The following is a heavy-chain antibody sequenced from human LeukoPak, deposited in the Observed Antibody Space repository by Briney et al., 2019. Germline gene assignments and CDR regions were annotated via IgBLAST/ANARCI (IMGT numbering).Heavy chain of an antibody. J-gene: IGHJ4*02. CDR3: ARGVLPASHDY. Sequence: ASVKVSCKASGYTFTGYYIHWVRQAPGPGLEWMGWINPNSGGTNYAQKFQGRVTMTRDTSISTVYMDLSGLRYDDAAVYYCARGVLPASHDYWGQGTPVTVSS. CDR1: GYTFTGYY. D-gene: IGHD2-2*01. V-gene: IGHV1-2*02. CDR2: INPNSGGT.